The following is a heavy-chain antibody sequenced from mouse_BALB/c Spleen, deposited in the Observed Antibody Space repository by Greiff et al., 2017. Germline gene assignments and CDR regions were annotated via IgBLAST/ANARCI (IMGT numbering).Heavy chain of an antibody. Sequence: VQLQQPGAELVKPGAPVKLSCKASGYTFTSYWMNWVKQRPGRGLEWIGRIDPSDSETHYNQKFKDKATLTVDKSSSTAYIQLSSLTSEDSAVYYCARDRGNYGYAMDYWGQGTSVTVSS. D-gene: IGHD2-1*01. CDR1: GYTFTSYW. J-gene: IGHJ4*01. CDR3: ARDRGNYGYAMDY. CDR2: IDPSDSET. V-gene: IGHV1-69*02.